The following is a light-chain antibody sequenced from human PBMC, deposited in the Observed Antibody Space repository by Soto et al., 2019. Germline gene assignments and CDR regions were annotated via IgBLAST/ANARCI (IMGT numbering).Light chain of an antibody. Sequence: EIVLTQSPGTLSLSPGERATLSCRASQSVSSSYLAWYQQKPGQAPRLLIYGASSRATGIPDRFSGSGSGTDCTLTNSGLQPEDFATYYCQQTFSSPYTFAQGTKLEI. CDR3: QQTFSSPYT. CDR1: QSVSSSY. CDR2: GAS. V-gene: IGKV3-20*01. J-gene: IGKJ2*01.